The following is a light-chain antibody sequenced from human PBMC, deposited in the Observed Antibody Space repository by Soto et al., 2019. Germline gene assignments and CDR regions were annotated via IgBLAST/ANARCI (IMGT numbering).Light chain of an antibody. CDR2: GVS. Sequence: ESVLTQSPGTRSLSPGERATLSCRATQSVTNNYFAWYQQKPGQSPRLLIYGVSSRATDIPDRFSGSGSGTDFTLTISRLEPEDFVVYYCQQYSSLPHTFGQGTKLEVK. J-gene: IGKJ2*01. CDR1: QSVTNNY. CDR3: QQYSSLPHT. V-gene: IGKV3-20*01.